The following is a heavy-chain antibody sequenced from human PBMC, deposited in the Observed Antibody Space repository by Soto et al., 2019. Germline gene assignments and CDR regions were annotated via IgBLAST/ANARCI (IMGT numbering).Heavy chain of an antibody. CDR3: ARRASSSVTTPYGMDV. J-gene: IGHJ6*02. Sequence: ASVKVSCNASGYTFTGYYMHWVRQAPGQGLEWMGWINPNSGGTNYAQKFQGWVTMTRDTSISAAYMELSRLRSDDTAMYYCARRASSSVTTPYGMDVWGQGTTVTVSS. CDR1: GYTFTGYY. CDR2: INPNSGGT. V-gene: IGHV1-2*04. D-gene: IGHD6-6*01.